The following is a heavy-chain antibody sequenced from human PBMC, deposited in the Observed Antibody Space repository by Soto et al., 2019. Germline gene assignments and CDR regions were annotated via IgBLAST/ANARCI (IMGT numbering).Heavy chain of an antibody. CDR3: ARGGSFGNDPPYYYGMDF. CDR1: GFTFSSYA. Sequence: EVQLVESGGGLVQPGGSLRLSCAASGFTFSSYAMHWVRQAPGKGLEYVSAISSNGGSTYYANSVKGRFTISRDNSKNTLYLQMGIRRAEDMAVYYCARGGSFGNDPPYYYGMDFWCQATTVTVSS. CDR2: ISSNGGST. D-gene: IGHD1-1*01. J-gene: IGHJ6*02. V-gene: IGHV3-64*01.